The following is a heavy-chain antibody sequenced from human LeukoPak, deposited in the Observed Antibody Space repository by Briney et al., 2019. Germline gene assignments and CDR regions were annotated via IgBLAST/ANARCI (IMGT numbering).Heavy chain of an antibody. J-gene: IGHJ4*02. Sequence: GGSLRLSCAASRFTFSIYEMNWVRQAPGKGLEWVSYISNTGSTIYYVDSVKGRFTISRDNAKNSLYLQMNSLRAEDTAVYYCARVIYDFWSGHYTVPDYWGQGTLVTVSS. D-gene: IGHD3-3*01. CDR1: RFTFSIYE. CDR2: ISNTGSTI. V-gene: IGHV3-48*03. CDR3: ARVIYDFWSGHYTVPDY.